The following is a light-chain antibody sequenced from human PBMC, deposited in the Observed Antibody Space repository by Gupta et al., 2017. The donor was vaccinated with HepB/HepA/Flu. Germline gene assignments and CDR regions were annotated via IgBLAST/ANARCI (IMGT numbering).Light chain of an antibody. CDR2: AAS. V-gene: IGKV1-39*01. CDR1: QTTSTF. J-gene: IGKJ3*01. Sequence: DLQMAQSPPSLSASVGDRVTITSRASQTTSTFLNWYQQRPGKAPKLLIFAASSLQSGVTSRFSGTKSGTDCTLTINKLQPEDFATDYCQQSDSALFTFGPGTKVDIK. CDR3: QQSDSALFT.